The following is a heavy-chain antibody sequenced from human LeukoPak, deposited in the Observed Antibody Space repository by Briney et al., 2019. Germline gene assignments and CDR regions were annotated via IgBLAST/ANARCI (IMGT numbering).Heavy chain of an antibody. CDR3: EKYGSVQLCLLLWYFDS. CDR2: ISHDGAST. D-gene: IGHD3-16*01. Sequence: PGGSQRLSCAASGYTFYNYAVTWVRQAPGKGLEWVSTISHDGASTHYADSVKGRFTISRDNSKNTVFLQMDSLRAEDTAVYFGEKYGSVQLCLLLWYFDSWGRNTLVSVSS. V-gene: IGHV3-23*01. J-gene: IGHJ2*01. CDR1: GYTFYNYA.